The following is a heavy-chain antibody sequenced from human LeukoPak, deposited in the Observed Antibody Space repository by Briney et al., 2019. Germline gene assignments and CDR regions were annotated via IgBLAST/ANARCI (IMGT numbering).Heavy chain of an antibody. D-gene: IGHD3-10*01. CDR1: GYTFTGYY. CDR2: INPNSGGT. J-gene: IGHJ4*02. CDR3: ARAYSQLWFGESYFDY. Sequence: GASVKVSCKASGYTFTGYYMHWVRQAPGQGLEWMGWINPNSGGTNYAQKFQGRVTMTRDTSISTAYMELSRLRSDDTAVYYCARAYSQLWFGESYFDYWGQGTLVTVSS. V-gene: IGHV1-2*02.